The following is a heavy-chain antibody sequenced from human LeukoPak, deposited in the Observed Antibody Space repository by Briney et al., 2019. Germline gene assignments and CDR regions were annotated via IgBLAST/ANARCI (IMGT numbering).Heavy chain of an antibody. Sequence: SETLSLTCTASGGSVRSDSYYWSWIRQPPGKGLGWIGYVYYSGSTNYNPSLKSRVTISVDTSKNQFSLKLSSVTATDTAVYYCARGGYASGWYLDYWGQGTLVTVSS. CDR3: ARGGYASGWYLDY. D-gene: IGHD6-19*01. CDR2: VYYSGST. J-gene: IGHJ4*02. V-gene: IGHV4-61*01. CDR1: GGSVRSDSYY.